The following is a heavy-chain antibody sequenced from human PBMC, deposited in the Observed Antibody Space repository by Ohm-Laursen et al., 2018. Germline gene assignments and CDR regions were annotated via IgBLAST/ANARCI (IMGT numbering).Heavy chain of an antibody. V-gene: IGHV3-74*01. Sequence: SLRLSCAASRFTFSNYWMHWVRQGPGKGLVWLSGIKGDGGKINYADSVKGRFTISRDNAKNTLYLQMNSVRVEDTAVYYCLSGSGYSSTWGQGTMVTVSS. CDR1: RFTFSNYW. CDR3: LSGSGYSST. D-gene: IGHD3-22*01. CDR2: IKGDGGKI. J-gene: IGHJ3*01.